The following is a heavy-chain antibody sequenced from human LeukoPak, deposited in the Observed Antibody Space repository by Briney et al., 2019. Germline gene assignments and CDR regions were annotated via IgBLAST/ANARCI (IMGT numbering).Heavy chain of an antibody. D-gene: IGHD6-13*01. J-gene: IGHJ4*02. Sequence: PGGSLRLSCEASGFTFSTYEMNWVRQAPGKGLEWVSFISSSGSAIYYADSVKGRFTISRDNAKNSLYLQMHSLRAEDTAVYYCARDGYSSSWFPYYFDYWGRGILVTVSS. CDR3: ARDGYSSSWFPYYFDY. CDR1: GFTFSTYE. V-gene: IGHV3-48*03. CDR2: ISSSGSAI.